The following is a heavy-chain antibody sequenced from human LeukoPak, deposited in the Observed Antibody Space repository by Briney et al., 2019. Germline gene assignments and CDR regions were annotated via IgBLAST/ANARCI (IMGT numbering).Heavy chain of an antibody. Sequence: HGESLKISCEASGFNFNNYWVGWVRQMPGKGLEWMGIIYPGDYDTRYSPSFQGHVTISVDKSISTAYLQWRSLKASDTAMYYCARLGEAVVVPAARPFDYWGQGTLVTVSS. CDR3: ARLGEAVVVPAARPFDY. V-gene: IGHV5-51*01. CDR1: GFNFNNYW. D-gene: IGHD2-2*01. J-gene: IGHJ4*02. CDR2: IYPGDYDT.